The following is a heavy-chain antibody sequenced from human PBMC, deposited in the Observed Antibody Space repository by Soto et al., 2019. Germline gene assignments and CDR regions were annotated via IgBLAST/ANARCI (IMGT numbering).Heavy chain of an antibody. J-gene: IGHJ6*02. V-gene: IGHV4-4*02. CDR3: ARDRYGDYAGMDV. D-gene: IGHD4-17*01. Sequence: QVQLQESGPGLVKPSGTLSLTCAVSGDSISSSNWWSWVRQPPGKGLEWIGEIYHSGSTNYNPSLKSRVTMSVDKSKNQFSLILTSVTAAGTAVYYCARDRYGDYAGMDVWGQGTTVTVSS. CDR1: GDSISSSNW. CDR2: IYHSGST.